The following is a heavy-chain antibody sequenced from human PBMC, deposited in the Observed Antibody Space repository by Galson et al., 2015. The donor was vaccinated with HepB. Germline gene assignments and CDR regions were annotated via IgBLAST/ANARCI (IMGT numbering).Heavy chain of an antibody. V-gene: IGHV1-69*13. Sequence: SVKVSCKASGGTFSSYAISWVRQAPGQGLEWMGGIIPIFGTANYAQKFQGRVTITADESTSTAYMELSSLRSEDTAVYYCAREARSSTLTPYYYYYGMDVWGQGTTVTVSS. CDR2: IIPIFGTA. D-gene: IGHD2-2*01. J-gene: IGHJ6*02. CDR1: GGTFSSYA. CDR3: AREARSSTLTPYYYYYGMDV.